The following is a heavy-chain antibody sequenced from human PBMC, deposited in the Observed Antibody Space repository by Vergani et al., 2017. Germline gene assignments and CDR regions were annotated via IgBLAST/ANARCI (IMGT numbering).Heavy chain of an antibody. CDR1: GGSISSYY. Sequence: QVQLQESGPGLVKPSETLSLTCTVSGGSISSYYWSWIRQPPGKGLEWIGYIYYSGSTNYNPSLKSRVTISVDTSKNQFSLKLSSVTAADTAVYYCARLTGYSYGYEDFDYWGQGTLVTVSS. CDR3: ARLTGYSYGYEDFDY. CDR2: IYYSGST. J-gene: IGHJ4*02. D-gene: IGHD5-18*01. V-gene: IGHV4-59*01.